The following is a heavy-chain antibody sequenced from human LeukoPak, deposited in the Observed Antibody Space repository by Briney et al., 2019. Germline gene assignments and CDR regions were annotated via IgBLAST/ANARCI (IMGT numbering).Heavy chain of an antibody. CDR3: TRDEYNFNAFDY. Sequence: PGTSLRLSCAASGFTFSSYGMHWVRQAPGKGLEWMAVIPYDGGYTYYADSVKGRFTISRDNSKNTLYLQIDSLRAEDTAIYYCTRDEYNFNAFDYWGQGTLVTVS. CDR1: GFTFSSYG. J-gene: IGHJ4*02. CDR2: IPYDGGYT. V-gene: IGHV3-30*03. D-gene: IGHD5-24*01.